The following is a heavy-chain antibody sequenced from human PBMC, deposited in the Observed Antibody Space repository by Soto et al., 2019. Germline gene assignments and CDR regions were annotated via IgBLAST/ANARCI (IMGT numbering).Heavy chain of an antibody. CDR3: ARDPPPPDY. Sequence: QVQLVQSGAEVKKPGASVKVSCKASGYTFASYAISWMRQAPGQGLEWMGWISAYNGNTNYAQKRQGRVTMTTDTPTSTAYVELRSLRSDATAVYYYARDPPPPDYWGQGTLVTVSS. CDR1: GYTFASYA. V-gene: IGHV1-18*01. J-gene: IGHJ4*02. CDR2: ISAYNGNT.